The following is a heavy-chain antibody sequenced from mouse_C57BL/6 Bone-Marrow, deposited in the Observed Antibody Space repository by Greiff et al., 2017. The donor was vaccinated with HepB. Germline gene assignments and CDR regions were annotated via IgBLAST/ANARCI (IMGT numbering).Heavy chain of an antibody. CDR1: GYTFTSYW. D-gene: IGHD1-1*01. CDR2: IDPSDSYT. CDR3: ARITFDV. V-gene: IGHV1-50*01. J-gene: IGHJ1*03. Sequence: QVQLQQPGAELVKPGASVKLSCKASGYTFTSYWMQWVKQRPGQGLEWIGEIDPSDSYTNYNQKFKGKATLTADTSSSTAYMQLSSLTSEDSAVYYCARITFDVWGTGTTVTVSS.